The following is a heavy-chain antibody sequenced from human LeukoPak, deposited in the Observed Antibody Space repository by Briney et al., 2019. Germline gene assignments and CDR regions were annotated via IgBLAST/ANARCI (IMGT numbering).Heavy chain of an antibody. V-gene: IGHV1-69*13. CDR1: GGTFSSYA. J-gene: IGHJ6*03. CDR3: ARDRANGYPVYYYYYMDV. D-gene: IGHD5-18*01. CDR2: IIPIFGTA. Sequence: GASVKVSCKASGGTFSSYAISWVRQAPGQGLEWMGGIIPIFGTANYAQKFQGRVTITADGSTSTAYMELSSLRSEDTAVYYCARDRANGYPVYYYYYMDVWGKGTTVTVSS.